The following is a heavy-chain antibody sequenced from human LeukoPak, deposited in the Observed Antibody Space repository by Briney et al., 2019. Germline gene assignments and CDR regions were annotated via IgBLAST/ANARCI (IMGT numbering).Heavy chain of an antibody. CDR3: AKESPTPYYYGSGSYYGGPFDY. CDR1: GFTFSSYG. CDR2: IRYDGSNK. Sequence: GGSLRLSCAASGFTFSSYGMHWVRQAPGKGLEWVAFIRYDGSNKYYADSVKGRFTISRDNSKNTLYLQMNSLRAEDTAVYYCAKESPTPYYYGSGSYYGGPFDYWGQGTLVTVSS. J-gene: IGHJ4*02. D-gene: IGHD3-10*01. V-gene: IGHV3-30*02.